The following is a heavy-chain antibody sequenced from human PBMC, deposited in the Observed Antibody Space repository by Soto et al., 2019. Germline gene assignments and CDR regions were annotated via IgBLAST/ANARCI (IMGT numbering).Heavy chain of an antibody. CDR3: ARLDYYDRSGSYSGMDV. J-gene: IGHJ6*02. V-gene: IGHV3-49*04. CDR1: GFIFDEYA. D-gene: IGHD3-22*01. CDR2: IRSKSYGGTT. Sequence: GESLKISCTASGFIFDEYAMTWVRQAPGKGLEWVGFIRSKSYGGTTEYAASVKGRFTISRDDSKTIAYLQMNSLKTEDTGVYFCARLDYYDRSGSYSGMDVWGQGTTVTVSS.